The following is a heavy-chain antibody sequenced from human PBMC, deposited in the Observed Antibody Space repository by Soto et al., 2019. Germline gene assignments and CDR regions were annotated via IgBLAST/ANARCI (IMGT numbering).Heavy chain of an antibody. D-gene: IGHD2-15*01. V-gene: IGHV1-3*01. J-gene: IGHJ4*02. CDR1: GYTYTEYP. CDR2: INVGNGNA. Sequence: QVQLVQSGAEVKKPGASVKVSCKTSGYTYTEYPIHWVRQAPGQGLEWMGWINVGNGNAKYSQKFQGRVTMTRDTSASTGYMELSSLGSEDTAVDDCTGSAEGGYWGEGALVTVSS. CDR3: TGSAEGGY.